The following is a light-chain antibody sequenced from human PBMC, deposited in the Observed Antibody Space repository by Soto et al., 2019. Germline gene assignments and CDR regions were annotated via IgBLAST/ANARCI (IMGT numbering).Light chain of an antibody. V-gene: IGLV5-45*03. CDR3: LIWHSSAWV. Sequence: QLVLTQPSSLSASPGASASLTCTLRSGINVGTYRIYWYQQKPGSPPQYLLRYKSDSDKQQGSGVPSRFSGSKDPSANAGILLISGLQSEDEADYYCLIWHSSAWVFGGGTKLTVL. J-gene: IGLJ3*02. CDR1: SGINVGTYR. CDR2: YKSDSDK.